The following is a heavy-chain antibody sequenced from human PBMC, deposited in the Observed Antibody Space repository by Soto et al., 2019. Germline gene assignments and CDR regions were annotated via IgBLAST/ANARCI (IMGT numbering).Heavy chain of an antibody. D-gene: IGHD2-15*01. CDR3: ARAGCDGGSCYTLVGLRYGMDV. CDR1: GFTFSSYA. V-gene: IGHV3-30-3*01. CDR2: ISYDGSNK. J-gene: IGHJ6*02. Sequence: QVQLVESGGGVVQPGRSLRLSCAASGFTFSSYAMHWVRQAPGKGLEWVAVISYDGSNKYYADSVKGRFTISRDNSKNTLNLQMISLRAEDTAVYYCARAGCDGGSCYTLVGLRYGMDVWGQGTTVTVSS.